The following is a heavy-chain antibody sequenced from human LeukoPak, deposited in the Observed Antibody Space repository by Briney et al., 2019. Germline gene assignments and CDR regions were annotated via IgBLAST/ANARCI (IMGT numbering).Heavy chain of an antibody. V-gene: IGHV3-74*01. CDR1: GFTLSSCW. Sequence: GGSLRLSCAASGFTLSSCWMHWVRQAPGKGLVWVSRINSDGSRTSYADSVKGRFTISRDNAKNTLYLQMNSLRAEDTAVYYCARDPDLSGYSFFDYWGQGTLATVSS. CDR3: ARDPDLSGYSFFDY. J-gene: IGHJ4*02. CDR2: INSDGSRT. D-gene: IGHD3-22*01.